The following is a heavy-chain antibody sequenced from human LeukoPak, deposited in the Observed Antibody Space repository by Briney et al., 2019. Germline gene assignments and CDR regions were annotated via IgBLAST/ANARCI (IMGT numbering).Heavy chain of an antibody. CDR2: ISTNGRNT. V-gene: IGHV3-64*01. CDR3: ARDYYGDYYFDY. D-gene: IGHD4-17*01. Sequence: PGGSLRLSCAASGFTFSTYAMHWVRQAPGKGLESVSAISTNGRNTHYANSVKGRFTISRDNSKNTLYLQMGSLRAEDMAVYYCARDYYGDYYFDYWGQGTLVTVSS. CDR1: GFTFSTYA. J-gene: IGHJ4*02.